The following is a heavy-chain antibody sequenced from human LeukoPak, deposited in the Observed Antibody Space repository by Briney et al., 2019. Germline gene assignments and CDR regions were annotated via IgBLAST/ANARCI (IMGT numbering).Heavy chain of an antibody. Sequence: GGSLRLSCATSGFTFSRYTMHWVRHAPGTGLEWVAVISYDDTTKYYADSVKGRFTISRDDSKNTVLLQMNSLRTEDTAFYYCARWDDLTGLDYWGQGTLVTVSS. CDR1: GFTFSRYT. D-gene: IGHD3-9*01. J-gene: IGHJ4*01. CDR3: ARWDDLTGLDY. CDR2: ISYDDTTK. V-gene: IGHV3-30-3*01.